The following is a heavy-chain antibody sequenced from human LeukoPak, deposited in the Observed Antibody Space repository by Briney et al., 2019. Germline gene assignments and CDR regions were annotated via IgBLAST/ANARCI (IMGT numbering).Heavy chain of an antibody. Sequence: SVKVSCKASGGTVSSYAISWVRQAPGQGLEWMGGIIPIFGTANYAQKFQGRVTITTDESTSTAYMELSSLRSEATAVYYSALGETIGYFVDYWGQGTLVTVSS. CDR2: IIPIFGTA. J-gene: IGHJ4*02. D-gene: IGHD3-10*01. CDR1: GGTVSSYA. V-gene: IGHV1-69*05. CDR3: ALGETIGYFVDY.